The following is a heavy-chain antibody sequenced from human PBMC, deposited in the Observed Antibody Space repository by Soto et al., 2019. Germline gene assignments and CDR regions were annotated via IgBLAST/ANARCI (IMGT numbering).Heavy chain of an antibody. CDR3: ARGHYYDTSGTFDY. J-gene: IGHJ4*02. Sequence: QVQLQESGPGLVKPSETLSLTCTVSGGSISSYYWSWIRQPPGKGLEWIGYIYYTGSTNYNPSLKSRVPTSVDTSKNQFSLKLSSVTAADTAVYYCARGHYYDTSGTFDYWGQGTLVTVSS. V-gene: IGHV4-59*01. CDR2: IYYTGST. CDR1: GGSISSYY. D-gene: IGHD3-22*01.